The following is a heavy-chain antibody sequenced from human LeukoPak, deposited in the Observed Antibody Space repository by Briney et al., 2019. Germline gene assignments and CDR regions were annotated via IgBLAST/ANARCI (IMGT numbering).Heavy chain of an antibody. V-gene: IGHV3-30*04. Sequence: GSLRLSCAASGFTFSSYAMHWVRQAPGKGLEGVAVISYDGSNKYYADSVKGRFTISRDNSKNTLYLQMNSLRAEDTAVYYCARTGHYFWSGSLDYWGQGTLVTVSS. CDR2: ISYDGSNK. CDR1: GFTFSSYA. D-gene: IGHD3-3*01. CDR3: ARTGHYFWSGSLDY. J-gene: IGHJ4*02.